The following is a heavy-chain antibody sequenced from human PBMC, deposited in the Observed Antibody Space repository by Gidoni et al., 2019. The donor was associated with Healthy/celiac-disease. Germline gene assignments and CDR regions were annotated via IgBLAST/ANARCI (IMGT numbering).Heavy chain of an antibody. Sequence: EVQLVESGGGFVQPGGSLRLSCSASGFHFRNYAMHWVRQAQGTGLEYVSAIINNGGSTYDADSVKGRFTISRDNSKNTLYLQMSSLRGEDTAVYYCVKPIVGATIYYYGMDVWGQGTTVTVSS. CDR1: GFHFRNYA. CDR2: IINNGGST. J-gene: IGHJ6*02. V-gene: IGHV3-64D*06. D-gene: IGHD1-26*01. CDR3: VKPIVGATIYYYGMDV.